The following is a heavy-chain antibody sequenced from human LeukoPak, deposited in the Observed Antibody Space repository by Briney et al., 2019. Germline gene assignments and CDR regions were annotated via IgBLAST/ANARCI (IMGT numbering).Heavy chain of an antibody. CDR3: ARHGRIVNLDY. J-gene: IGHJ4*02. D-gene: IGHD1-26*01. CDR1: GGSFSGYY. V-gene: IGHV4-34*01. CDR2: INHSGST. Sequence: SETLSLTCAVYGGSFSGYYWSWIRQPPGKGLEWIGEINHSGSTNYNPSLKSRVTISVDTSKNQFSLKLSSVTAADTAVYYCARHGRIVNLDYWGQGTRVTVSS.